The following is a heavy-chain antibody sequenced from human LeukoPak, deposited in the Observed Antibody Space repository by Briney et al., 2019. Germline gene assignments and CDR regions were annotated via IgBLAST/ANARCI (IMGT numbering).Heavy chain of an antibody. D-gene: IGHD6-19*01. CDR3: ARNQQWLVTGEDAFDI. CDR2: IFPIFGTA. Sequence: ASVKVSCKASGGTFSNYAISWVRQAPGQGLEWMGGIFPIFGTANYAQKFRGRVTMTRDTSTSTVYMELSSLRSEDTAVYYCARNQQWLVTGEDAFDIWGQGTMVTVSS. V-gene: IGHV1-69*05. CDR1: GGTFSNYA. J-gene: IGHJ3*02.